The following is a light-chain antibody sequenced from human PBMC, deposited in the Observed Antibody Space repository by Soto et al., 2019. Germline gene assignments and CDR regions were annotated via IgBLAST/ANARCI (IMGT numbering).Light chain of an antibody. Sequence: DIQMTQSPSSLSASVGDRVTITCRASQSISSYLNWYQQKPGKAPKLLIYAASSLQSGVPSRFSGSGSGTDFTLIISSQQPEDFATYYCQQSYSTLALTFGGGTKVEIK. CDR3: QQSYSTLALT. V-gene: IGKV1-39*01. CDR1: QSISSY. J-gene: IGKJ4*01. CDR2: AAS.